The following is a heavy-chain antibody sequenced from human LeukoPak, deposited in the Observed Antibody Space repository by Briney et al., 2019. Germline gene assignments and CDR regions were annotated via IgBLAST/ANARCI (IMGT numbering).Heavy chain of an antibody. Sequence: ASVKVSCKTSGYTFTGFYIHWVRQAPGKGLEWLGWISPYTGETNFMQKFQDRVTMTRDTSTSTAYMELSRLTSDDTAVYFCARDRLLLLKFGQQPDAFEIWGQGTMVTVSS. J-gene: IGHJ3*02. CDR3: ARDRLLLLKFGQQPDAFEI. CDR2: ISPYTGET. CDR1: GYTFTGFY. V-gene: IGHV1-2*02. D-gene: IGHD3-22*01.